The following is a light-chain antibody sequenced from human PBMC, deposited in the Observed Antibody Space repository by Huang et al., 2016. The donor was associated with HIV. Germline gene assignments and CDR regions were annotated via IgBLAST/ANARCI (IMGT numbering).Light chain of an antibody. CDR1: QSVSSN. CDR3: QQYNNWPPVT. CDR2: GAS. V-gene: IGKV3D-15*01. Sequence: EVVMTQSPATLSVSPGERATLSCRASQSVSSNLSWYQQKPGQAPRLLISGASTRATGIPARFSGSGSGTEFTLTISSLQSEDFAVYYCQQYNNWPPVTFGQGTKLEIK. J-gene: IGKJ2*01.